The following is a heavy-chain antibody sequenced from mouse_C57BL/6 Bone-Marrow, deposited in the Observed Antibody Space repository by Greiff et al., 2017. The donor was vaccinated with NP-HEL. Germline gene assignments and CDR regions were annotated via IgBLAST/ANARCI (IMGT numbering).Heavy chain of an antibody. Sequence: EVQRVESGGGLVKPGGSLKLSCAASGFTFSDYGMHWVRQAPEKGLEWVAYISSGSSTIYYADTVKGRFTISRDNAKNTLFLQMTSLRSEDTAMYYCARRIDGYYEAWFAYWGQGTLVTVSA. CDR3: ARRIDGYYEAWFAY. CDR2: ISSGSSTI. CDR1: GFTFSDYG. D-gene: IGHD2-3*01. J-gene: IGHJ3*01. V-gene: IGHV5-17*01.